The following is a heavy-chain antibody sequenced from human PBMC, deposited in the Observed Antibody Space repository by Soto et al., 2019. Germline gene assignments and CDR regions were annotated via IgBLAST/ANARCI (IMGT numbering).Heavy chain of an antibody. CDR2: INPSGGST. V-gene: IGHV1-46*01. CDR3: ARDQVYYDILTGYQLGFDY. CDR1: GYTFTSFC. D-gene: IGHD3-9*01. Sequence: SVKNSCKESGYTFTSFCMSWVRQAPGQGLEWMGIINPSGGSTSYAQKFQGRVTMTRDTSTSTVYMELSSLRSEETAVYYCARDQVYYDILTGYQLGFDYWG. J-gene: IGHJ4*01.